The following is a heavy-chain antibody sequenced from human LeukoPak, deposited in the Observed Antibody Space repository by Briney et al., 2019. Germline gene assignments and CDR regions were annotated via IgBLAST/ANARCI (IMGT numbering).Heavy chain of an antibody. CDR1: GYTFTSYA. D-gene: IGHD3-22*01. J-gene: IGHJ4*02. CDR2: ISAYNGNT. CDR3: ARDSYDSSGNYLDY. Sequence: ASVKVSCKASGYTFTSYAMNWVRQAPGQGLEWMGWISAYNGNTNYAQKLQGRVTITTDTSTSTAYMELRSLRSDDTAVYYCARDSYDSSGNYLDYWGQGTLVTVSS. V-gene: IGHV1-18*01.